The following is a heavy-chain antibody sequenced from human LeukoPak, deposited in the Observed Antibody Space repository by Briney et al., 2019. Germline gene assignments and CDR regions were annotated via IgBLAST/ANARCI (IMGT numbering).Heavy chain of an antibody. V-gene: IGHV1-69*06. CDR1: GGTFSSYA. CDR2: IIPIFGTA. Sequence: ASVKVSCKASGGTFSSYAISWVRQAPGQGLEWMGGIIPIFGTANYAQKFQGRVTITADKSTSTAYMELSSLRSEDTAVCYCARPQRHGGYPYWGQGTLVTVSS. J-gene: IGHJ4*02. CDR3: ARPQRHGGYPY. D-gene: IGHD3-16*01.